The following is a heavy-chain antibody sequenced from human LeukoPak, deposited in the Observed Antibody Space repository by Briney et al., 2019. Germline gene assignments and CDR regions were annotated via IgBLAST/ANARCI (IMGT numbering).Heavy chain of an antibody. J-gene: IGHJ4*02. Sequence: GGSLRLSCAASGFTVSSNYMSWVRQAPGKGLEWVSVIYSGGSTYYADSVKGRFTISRDNSKNTLYLQMNSLRAEDTAVYYCARDSLLFGGGSFDYWGQGTLVTVSS. D-gene: IGHD3-3*01. V-gene: IGHV3-66*02. CDR1: GFTVSSNY. CDR2: IYSGGST. CDR3: ARDSLLFGGGSFDY.